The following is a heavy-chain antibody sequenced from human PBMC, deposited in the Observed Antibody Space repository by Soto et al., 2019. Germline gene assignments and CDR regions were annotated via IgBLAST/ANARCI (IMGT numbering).Heavy chain of an antibody. Sequence: SVKVSCKASGFTFTSSAVQWVRQARGQRLEWIGWIVVGSGNTNYAQKFQERVTITRDMSTSTANMELSSLRSEDTAVYYCAADAWAYAFDIWGQGTMVTVSS. J-gene: IGHJ3*02. D-gene: IGHD3-16*01. CDR2: IVVGSGNT. CDR1: GFTFTSSA. V-gene: IGHV1-58*01. CDR3: AADAWAYAFDI.